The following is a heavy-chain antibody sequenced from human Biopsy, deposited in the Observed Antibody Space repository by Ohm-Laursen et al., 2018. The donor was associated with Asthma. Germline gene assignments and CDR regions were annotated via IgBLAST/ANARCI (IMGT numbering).Heavy chain of an antibody. Sequence: SVKVSCKTSGYTFTSYYIHWVRQAPGQGLEWMGGIIPIFGIANYAQKFQGRVTITADKSTSTAYMELSSLRSEDTAVYYCARGGSYSSRRYYFDYWGQGTLVTVSS. CDR3: ARGGSYSSRRYYFDY. D-gene: IGHD1-26*01. CDR2: IIPIFGIA. V-gene: IGHV1-69*10. CDR1: GYTFTSYY. J-gene: IGHJ4*02.